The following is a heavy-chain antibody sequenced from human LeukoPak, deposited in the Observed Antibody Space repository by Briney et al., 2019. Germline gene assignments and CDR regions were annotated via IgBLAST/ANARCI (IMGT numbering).Heavy chain of an antibody. D-gene: IGHD3-10*01. CDR1: GYTFTSYD. CDR3: ARGGLVRGTINSLIAFDI. J-gene: IGHJ3*02. Sequence: ASVKVSCKASGYTFTSYDINWVRQPTGQGLEWMGWMNPNSGNTGYAQKFQGRVTMTRNTSISTAYMELSRLRSEDTAVYYCARGGLVRGTINSLIAFDIWGEGTTVTVSS. V-gene: IGHV1-8*01. CDR2: MNPNSGNT.